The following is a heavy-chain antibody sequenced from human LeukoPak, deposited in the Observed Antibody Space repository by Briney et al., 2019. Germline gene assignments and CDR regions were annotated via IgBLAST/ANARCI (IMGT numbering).Heavy chain of an antibody. CDR2: IYRSGST. CDR3: ARGTYGYYMDV. J-gene: IGHJ6*03. D-gene: IGHD4-17*01. CDR1: NYSISNSLY. Sequence: PSEPLSLTCSGSNYSISNSLYWGWLRQPPGKGLEWIGSIYRSGSTVYNPSLKSRVTISLDTSKNRFSLKLSSVTAADTAVYFCARGTYGYYMDVWGKGTTVTVSS. V-gene: IGHV4-38-2*02.